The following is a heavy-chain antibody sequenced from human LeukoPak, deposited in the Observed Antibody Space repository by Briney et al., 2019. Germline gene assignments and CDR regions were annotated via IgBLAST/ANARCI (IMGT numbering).Heavy chain of an antibody. D-gene: IGHD5-12*01. V-gene: IGHV3-30*04. CDR1: GFTFSSYA. Sequence: GGSLRLSCAASGFTFSSYAMHWIRQAPGMGLVWVALISYNGRNKYYADSVKGRFTISRDNSKNTLYLQMNRLRGEDMDVYYRSRTYSGYFLFDYWGQGTLVTVSS. CDR3: SRTYSGYFLFDY. J-gene: IGHJ4*02. CDR2: ISYNGRNK.